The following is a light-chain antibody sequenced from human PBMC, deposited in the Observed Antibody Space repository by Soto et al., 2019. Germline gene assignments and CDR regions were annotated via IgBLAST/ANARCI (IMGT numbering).Light chain of an antibody. J-gene: IGLJ1*01. CDR2: YDS. CDR3: QVWVSSSDHRYV. V-gene: IGLV3-21*04. CDR1: NIGSKS. Sequence: ELTQPPSVSLAPGKTARITCGGNNIGSKSVHWYQQKPGQAPVLVIYYDSDRPSGIPERFSGSNSGNTATLTISRVEAGDEADYYCQVWVSSSDHRYVFGTGTTVTVL.